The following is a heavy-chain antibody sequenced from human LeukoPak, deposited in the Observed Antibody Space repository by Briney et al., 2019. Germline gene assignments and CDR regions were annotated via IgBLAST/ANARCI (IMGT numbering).Heavy chain of an antibody. CDR1: GYTFTGYY. J-gene: IGHJ5*02. V-gene: IGHV1-2*02. Sequence: GASVKVSCKASGYTFTGYYMHWVRQAPGQGREWMGWINPNSGGTNYAQKFQGRVTMTRDTSISTAYMELSRLRSDDTAVYYCARERGIAAAGGWFDPWGQGTLVTVSS. CDR3: ARERGIAAAGGWFDP. D-gene: IGHD6-13*01. CDR2: INPNSGGT.